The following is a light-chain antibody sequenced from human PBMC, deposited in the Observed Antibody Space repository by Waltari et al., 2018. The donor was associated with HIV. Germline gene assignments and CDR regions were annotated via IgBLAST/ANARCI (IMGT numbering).Light chain of an antibody. V-gene: IGKV4-1*01. J-gene: IGKJ5*01. Sequence: DIVMTQSPDSLVVSLGERATIACRSSQSVFHSSNSNNYLAWYQHKPGQSPKLLLYLASTREFGVPDRFSGSGSGTDFTLTINSLQAEDAAVYYCLQYYSTPSFGQGTRLEIK. CDR3: LQYYSTPS. CDR2: LAS. CDR1: QSVFHSSNSNNY.